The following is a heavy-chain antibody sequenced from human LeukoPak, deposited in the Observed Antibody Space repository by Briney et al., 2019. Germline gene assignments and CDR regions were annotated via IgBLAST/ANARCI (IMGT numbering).Heavy chain of an antibody. J-gene: IGHJ6*03. D-gene: IGHD2-2*01. V-gene: IGHV4-59*11. Sequence: SEPLSLTRTLSSGSISSHFPSWIRQPPGKGLEWIGYIYYSVSTNYNPYLKSRVTISVDTSKNQFSPKLSSVTAADTAVYYCARGYCSSTSCYRNPHYYYMDVWGKGTTVTVSS. CDR1: SGSISSHF. CDR2: IYYSVST. CDR3: ARGYCSSTSCYRNPHYYYMDV.